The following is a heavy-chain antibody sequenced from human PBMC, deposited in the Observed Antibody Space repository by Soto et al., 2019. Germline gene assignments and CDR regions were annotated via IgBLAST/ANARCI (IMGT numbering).Heavy chain of an antibody. CDR1: GFTFSSYW. CDR3: ARGGAPPANDFWSGYYNPDFDY. V-gene: IGHV3-7*01. D-gene: IGHD3-3*01. J-gene: IGHJ4*02. Sequence: EVQLVESGGGLVQPGGSLRLSCAASGFTFSSYWMSWVRQAPGKGLEWVANIKQDGSEKYYVDSVKGRFTISRDNAKNSLYLQMNSLRAEDTAVYYCARGGAPPANDFWSGYYNPDFDYWGQGTLVTVSS. CDR2: IKQDGSEK.